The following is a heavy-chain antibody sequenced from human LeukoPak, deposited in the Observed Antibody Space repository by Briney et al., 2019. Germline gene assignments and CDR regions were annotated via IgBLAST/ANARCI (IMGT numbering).Heavy chain of an antibody. Sequence: PGGSLRLSCAASGFTFSNYGMTWVRQAPGKGLEWVSGISGSGGSTYYADSVKGRFTIFRDNSKNTLYLQMNSLRAEDTAVYYCAKGYSSAWFDYWGQGTLVTVSS. CDR2: ISGSGGST. CDR3: AKGYSSAWFDY. D-gene: IGHD6-19*01. V-gene: IGHV3-23*01. CDR1: GFTFSNYG. J-gene: IGHJ4*02.